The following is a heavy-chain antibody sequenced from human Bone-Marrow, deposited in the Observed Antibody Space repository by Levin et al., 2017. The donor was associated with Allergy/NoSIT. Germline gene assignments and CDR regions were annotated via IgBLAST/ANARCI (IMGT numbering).Heavy chain of an antibody. J-gene: IGHJ6*02. Sequence: LTSETLSLTCAASGFTFSSYAMSWVRQAPGKGLEWVSGISDSGGSTYYADSVKGRFTVSRDNSKNTLYLQMNSLRAEDTAVYYCAKAGSGSGSYYGMDVWGQGTTVTVSS. CDR1: GFTFSSYA. D-gene: IGHD3-10*01. CDR3: AKAGSGSGSYYGMDV. V-gene: IGHV3-23*01. CDR2: ISDSGGST.